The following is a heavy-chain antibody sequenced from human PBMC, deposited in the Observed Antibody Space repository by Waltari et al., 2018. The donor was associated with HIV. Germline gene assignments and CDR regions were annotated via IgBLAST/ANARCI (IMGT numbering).Heavy chain of an antibody. CDR2: IHTYTGNT. V-gene: IGHV1-18*04. D-gene: IGHD6-19*01. Sequence: QVRLVQSGAEVKKPGASVKVSCTASGFSFTRFGFSWGRQAPGQGLEWMGWIHTYTGNTDSAENFQGRVTMTRDTFTNTIYMELRTLKSDDSAIYFCVRDLSPMGKSGWYDSWGQGTVVTVSS. J-gene: IGHJ1*01. CDR3: VRDLSPMGKSGWYDS. CDR1: GFSFTRFG.